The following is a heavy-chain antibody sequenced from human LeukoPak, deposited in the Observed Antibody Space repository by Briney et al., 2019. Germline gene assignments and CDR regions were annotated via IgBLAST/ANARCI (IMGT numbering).Heavy chain of an antibody. D-gene: IGHD3-16*01. V-gene: IGHV5-51*01. Sequence: PGESLKISCKGSGYSFTSYWIGWVRQMPGKGLEWMGIIYPGDSDTRYSPSFQGQVTISADKSISTAYLQWSSLKASDTAIYYCARLSSLIRGYFDYWGQGTLVTVSP. J-gene: IGHJ4*02. CDR2: IYPGDSDT. CDR1: GYSFTSYW. CDR3: ARLSSLIRGYFDY.